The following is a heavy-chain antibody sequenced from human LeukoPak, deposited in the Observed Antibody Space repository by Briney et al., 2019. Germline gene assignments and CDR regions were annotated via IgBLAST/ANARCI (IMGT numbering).Heavy chain of an antibody. J-gene: IGHJ4*02. Sequence: PGGSLRLSCAASGFTANNNYMNWVRQAPGKGLEWVSVIYSGGSTYYPDSMQGRCTASRDHSKNTLYLQMNSLRVEDTAVHYCTREIGKNYRYYFDYWGQGTLVTVSS. V-gene: IGHV3-66*02. D-gene: IGHD1-7*01. CDR3: TREIGKNYRYYFDY. CDR2: IYSGGST. CDR1: GFTANNNY.